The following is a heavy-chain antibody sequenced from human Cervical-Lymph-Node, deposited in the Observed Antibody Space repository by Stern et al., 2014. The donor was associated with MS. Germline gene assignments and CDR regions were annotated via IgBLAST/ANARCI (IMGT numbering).Heavy chain of an antibody. V-gene: IGHV3-11*01. D-gene: IGHD2-15*01. CDR3: VRDLCKSRICYPFDY. CDR1: GFIFSDYY. CDR2: ISRGGTSV. J-gene: IGHJ4*02. Sequence: VQLVESEGSLVKAGGSLKLSCTGSGFIFSDYYMSWIRQAPGKRPEWVSYISRGGTSVYYAESVEGRFTISRDNAKNSVFLQMDSLRAEDTAIYYCVRDLCKSRICYPFDYWGQGTPVTVS.